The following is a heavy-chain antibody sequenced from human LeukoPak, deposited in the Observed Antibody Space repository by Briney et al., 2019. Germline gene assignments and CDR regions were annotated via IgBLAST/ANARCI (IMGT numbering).Heavy chain of an antibody. CDR1: GGSFSGYY. Sequence: SETLSLTCAVYGGSFSGYYWSWIRQPPGKGLEWIGEINHSGSTNYNPSLKSRVTISVDTSKNQFSLKLSSVTAADTALYYCARGDYSTAMGYWGQGTLVTVSS. J-gene: IGHJ4*02. CDR2: INHSGST. D-gene: IGHD5-18*01. V-gene: IGHV4-34*01. CDR3: ARGDYSTAMGY.